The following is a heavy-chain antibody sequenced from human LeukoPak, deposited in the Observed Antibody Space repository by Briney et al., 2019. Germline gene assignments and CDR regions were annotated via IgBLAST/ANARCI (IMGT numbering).Heavy chain of an antibody. V-gene: IGHV3-7*01. J-gene: IGHJ6*04. D-gene: IGHD2/OR15-2a*01. CDR3: ARDRGYFRKEV. CDR2: IKEDGTEK. Sequence: GGCLRLSCAASGFTFNTYWMTWVRQAPGKGLEWVANIKEDGTEKYYIDSVKGRFTISRDNAKNSLYLQMNSLRDEDTAVYYCARDRGYFRKEVWGKGTTVIVSS. CDR1: GFTFNTYW.